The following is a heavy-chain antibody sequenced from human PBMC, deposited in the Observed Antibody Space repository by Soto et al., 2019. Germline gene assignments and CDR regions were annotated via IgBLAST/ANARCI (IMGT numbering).Heavy chain of an antibody. Sequence: QITLKESGPTLVTPTQTLTLTCTFSGFSLSTNAVGVGWFRQTPGRALEWLALIYWDDDNHYSPSLQSRLSITKDSSKNQVVLTLTHMDPVDTATYYCAHGSGWLFDFWGQGALVTVSS. J-gene: IGHJ4*02. CDR3: AHGSGWLFDF. CDR1: GFSLSTNAVG. CDR2: IYWDDDN. D-gene: IGHD6-19*01. V-gene: IGHV2-5*02.